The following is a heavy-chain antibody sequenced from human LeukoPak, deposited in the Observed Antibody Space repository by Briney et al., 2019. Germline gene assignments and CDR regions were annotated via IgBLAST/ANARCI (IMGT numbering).Heavy chain of an antibody. CDR3: ARVSGDSYYYGMDV. J-gene: IGHJ6*02. V-gene: IGHV3-30-3*01. D-gene: IGHD2-21*01. CDR2: ISYDGSNK. Sequence: GGSLRLSCAASGFRFTDNSMHWVRQAPGKGLEWVAVISYDGSNKYYADSVKGRFTISRDNSKNTLYLQMNSLRAEDTAVYYCARVSGDSYYYGMDVWGQGTTVTVSS. CDR1: GFRFTDNS.